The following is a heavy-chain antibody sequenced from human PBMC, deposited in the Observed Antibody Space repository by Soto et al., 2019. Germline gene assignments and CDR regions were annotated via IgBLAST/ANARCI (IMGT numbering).Heavy chain of an antibody. V-gene: IGHV3-11*01. D-gene: IGHD4-17*01. J-gene: IGHJ4*02. CDR3: ARRTVTTRTFDY. CDR2: ISSSGSTI. Sequence: GGSLRLSCAASGFTFSDYYMSWIRQAPGKGLEWVSYISSSGSTIYYADSVKGRFTISRDNARNSLYLQMNSLRAEDTAVYYCARRTVTTRTFDYWGQGTLVTVSS. CDR1: GFTFSDYY.